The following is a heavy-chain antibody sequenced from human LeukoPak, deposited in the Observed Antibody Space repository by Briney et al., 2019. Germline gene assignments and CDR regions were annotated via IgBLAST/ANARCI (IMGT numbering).Heavy chain of an antibody. CDR2: INHGGST. D-gene: IGHD3-9*01. Sequence: PSETLSLTCAVYGGSFSGYYWSWIRQPPGKGLEWIGEINHGGSTNYNPSLKSRVTLSVDTSKNQFSLKLSSVTAADTAVYYCARGGRDYDILNYWGQGTLVTVSS. CDR1: GGSFSGYY. V-gene: IGHV4-34*01. J-gene: IGHJ4*02. CDR3: ARGGRDYDILNY.